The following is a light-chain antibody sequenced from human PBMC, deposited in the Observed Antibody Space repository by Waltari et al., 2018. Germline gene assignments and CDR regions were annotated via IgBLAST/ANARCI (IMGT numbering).Light chain of an antibody. CDR1: QNIGNF. CDR2: TAS. J-gene: IGKJ2*01. CDR3: QESFNSPYT. Sequence: DIQMTQSPSSLSASVGDRVTISCRASQNIGNFLNWYQQKPGKAPNLLIHTASRLQSGVPSRFSASGSGTDFSLTISSLQPEDFATYYCQESFNSPYTFGQGTRVEIK. V-gene: IGKV1-39*01.